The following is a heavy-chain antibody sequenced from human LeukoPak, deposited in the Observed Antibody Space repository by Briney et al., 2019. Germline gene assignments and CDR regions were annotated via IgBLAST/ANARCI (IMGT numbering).Heavy chain of an antibody. CDR3: ARSHVSCYDY. CDR2: ISSSSSYI. CDR1: GFTFSSYS. J-gene: IGHJ4*02. D-gene: IGHD2-2*01. V-gene: IGHV3-21*01. Sequence: PGGSLRLSCAASGFTFSSYSMNWVRQAPGRGLEWVSSISSSSSYIYYADSVKGRFTISRDNAKNSLYLQMNSLRAEDTAVYYCARSHVSCYDYWGQGTLVTVSS.